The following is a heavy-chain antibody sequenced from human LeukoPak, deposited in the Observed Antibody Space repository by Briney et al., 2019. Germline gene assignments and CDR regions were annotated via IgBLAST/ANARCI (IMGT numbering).Heavy chain of an antibody. CDR1: GYTFTSYY. V-gene: IGHV1-46*01. CDR3: AVDTAMANFVY. D-gene: IGHD5-18*01. CDR2: INPSGGST. J-gene: IGHJ4*02. Sequence: GASVKDSCKASGYTFTSYYMHWVRQAPGQGLEWMGIINPSGGSTSYAQKFQGRVTMTRDTSTSTVYMELSSLKSEDTAVYYCAVDTAMANFVYWGQGTLVTVSS.